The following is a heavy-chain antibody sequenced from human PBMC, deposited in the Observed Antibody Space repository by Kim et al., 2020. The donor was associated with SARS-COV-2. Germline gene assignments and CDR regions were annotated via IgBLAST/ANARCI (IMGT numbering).Heavy chain of an antibody. V-gene: IGHV3-11*03. Sequence: GGSLRLSCAASGFTFSDYYMSWIRQAPGKGLEWVSYISSSSSYTNYADSVKGRFTISRDNAKNSLYLQMNSLRAEDTAVYYCASSVGGSYPLNWGQGTLVTVSS. CDR1: GFTFSDYY. J-gene: IGHJ4*02. CDR2: ISSSSSYT. CDR3: ASSVGGSYPLN. D-gene: IGHD1-26*01.